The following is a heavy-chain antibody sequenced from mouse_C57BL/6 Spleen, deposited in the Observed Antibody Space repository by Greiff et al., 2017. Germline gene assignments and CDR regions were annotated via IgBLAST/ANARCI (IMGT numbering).Heavy chain of an antibody. D-gene: IGHD1-1*01. CDR2: IYPRSGNT. Sequence: QVQLQQSGAELARPGASVKLSCKASGYTFTSYGISWVKQRTGQGLEWIGVIYPRSGNTYYNEKFKGKATLTVDKSSRPAYMELRSLTSEDAAVYFCARGDYGSSYVAWGQGTTLTVSS. CDR1: GYTFTSYG. J-gene: IGHJ2*01. V-gene: IGHV1-81*01. CDR3: ARGDYGSSYVA.